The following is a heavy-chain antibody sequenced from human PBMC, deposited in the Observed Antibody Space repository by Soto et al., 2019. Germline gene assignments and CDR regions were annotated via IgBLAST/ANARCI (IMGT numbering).Heavy chain of an antibody. D-gene: IGHD1-26*01. J-gene: IGHJ6*02. Sequence: GGSLRLSCAASGFTFDDYAMHWVRQAPGKGLEWVSGISWNSGSIGYADSVKGRFTISRDNAKNSLYLQMNSLRAEDTALYYCAKDVGARPIYGMDVWGQGT. CDR1: GFTFDDYA. V-gene: IGHV3-9*01. CDR3: AKDVGARPIYGMDV. CDR2: ISWNSGSI.